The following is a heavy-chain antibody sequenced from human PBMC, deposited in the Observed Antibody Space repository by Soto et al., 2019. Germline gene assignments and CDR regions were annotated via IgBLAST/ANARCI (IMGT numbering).Heavy chain of an antibody. D-gene: IGHD3-9*01. Sequence: NPSETLSLTCAVYGGSFSGYYWGWIRLPPGKGLEWIGSIYYRGNAYYNPSLQTRVTISLDKSRSQFSLKLNSVTAADSAVYFCARLEGLATISYYFDFWGPGALVTVSS. V-gene: IGHV4-34*01. CDR1: GGSFSGYY. J-gene: IGHJ4*02. CDR2: IYYRGNA. CDR3: ARLEGLATISYYFDF.